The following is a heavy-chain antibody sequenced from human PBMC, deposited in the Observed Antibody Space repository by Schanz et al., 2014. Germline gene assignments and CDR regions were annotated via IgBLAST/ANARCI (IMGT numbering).Heavy chain of an antibody. CDR1: GFSFSTYA. Sequence: QVQLVESGGGVVQPGRSLRLSCAASGFSFSTYAMHWVRQAPGKGLRCVAVISGNGGEKYYADSVKGRFTISRDNSENTLFLEMNSLRLEDTAVYYCARDDGGGYHQIDYWGQGALVTVSS. V-gene: IGHV3-30*04. J-gene: IGHJ4*02. D-gene: IGHD5-12*01. CDR2: ISGNGGEK. CDR3: ARDDGGGYHQIDY.